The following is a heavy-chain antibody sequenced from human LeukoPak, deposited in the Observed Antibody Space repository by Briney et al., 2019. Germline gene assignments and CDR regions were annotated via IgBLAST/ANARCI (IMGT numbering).Heavy chain of an antibody. D-gene: IGHD2-15*01. CDR3: ATDRATQYFDY. V-gene: IGHV3-30*02. CDR2: IWYDGSNK. CDR1: GITFRSYG. Sequence: GGSLRLSCAASGITFRSYGMHWVRQAPGKGLEWVTFIWYDGSNKYYADSVKGRFTISRDNSRNTLFLQMNSLRAEDTAVYYCATDRATQYFDYWGQGTLVSVSS. J-gene: IGHJ4*02.